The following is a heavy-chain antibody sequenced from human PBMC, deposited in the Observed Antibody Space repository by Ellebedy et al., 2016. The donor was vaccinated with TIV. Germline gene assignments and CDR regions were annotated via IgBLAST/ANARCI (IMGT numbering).Heavy chain of an antibody. CDR2: IYYSGST. CDR1: GGSISSGGYY. Sequence: LRLSXTVSGGSISSGGYYWSWIRQHPGKGLEWIGYIYYSGSTYYNPSLKSRVTISVDTSKNQFSLKLSSVTAADTAVYYCARGVTPDAFDIWGQGTMVTVSS. V-gene: IGHV4-31*03. J-gene: IGHJ3*02. CDR3: ARGVTPDAFDI. D-gene: IGHD2-21*02.